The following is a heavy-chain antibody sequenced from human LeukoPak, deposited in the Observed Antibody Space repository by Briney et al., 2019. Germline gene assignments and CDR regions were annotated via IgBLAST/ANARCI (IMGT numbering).Heavy chain of an antibody. Sequence: PSETLSLTCAVSGGPINSGNYDWGWIRQPPGKGLQWIGSINHSGSPYYTPSLQGRVTMSVDTSKNQFSLKLSSVTAADTAVYYCARRNQQVGVALFDYWGQGTLVTVSS. CDR1: GGPINSGNYD. CDR2: INHSGSP. D-gene: IGHD6-13*01. CDR3: ARRNQQVGVALFDY. J-gene: IGHJ4*02. V-gene: IGHV4-39*07.